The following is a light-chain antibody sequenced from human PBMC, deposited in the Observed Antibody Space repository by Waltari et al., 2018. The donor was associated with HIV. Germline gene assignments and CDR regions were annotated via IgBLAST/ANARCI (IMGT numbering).Light chain of an antibody. CDR1: HSVSYNSNNKTY. CDR2: WAS. J-gene: IGKJ2*01. Sequence: DIVMTQSPDSLAVCLGERATINCKSSHSVSYNSNNKTYLAWYQQQPGQPPKLLISWASTRESGVPDRFSGSGSGTDFILTISRLEPEDFAVYYCQHDGTSPPIYIFGQGTRLQI. CDR3: QHDGTSPPIYI. V-gene: IGKV4-1*01.